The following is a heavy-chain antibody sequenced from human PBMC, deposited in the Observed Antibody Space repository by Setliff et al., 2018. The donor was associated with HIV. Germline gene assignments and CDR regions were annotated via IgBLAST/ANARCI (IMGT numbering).Heavy chain of an antibody. Sequence: SVKVSCKASGYSFTTYYIHWMRQAPGQGLEWLAVINPGGGNTNYAQKFQGRVAMTRDTSISTDYMELSGLTSDDSAVYYCARSPYGSGWGPSSVAYMDVWGKGTAVTVSS. CDR2: INPGGGNT. CDR3: ARSPYGSGWGPSSVAYMDV. CDR1: GYSFTTYY. V-gene: IGHV1-2*02. D-gene: IGHD3-22*01. J-gene: IGHJ6*03.